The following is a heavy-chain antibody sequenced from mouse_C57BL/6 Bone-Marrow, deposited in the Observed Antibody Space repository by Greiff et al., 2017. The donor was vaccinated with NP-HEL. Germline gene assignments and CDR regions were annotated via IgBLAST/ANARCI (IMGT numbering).Heavy chain of an antibody. J-gene: IGHJ1*03. CDR2: FHPYNDDT. CDR1: GYTFTTYP. Sequence: VQWVESGAELVKPGASVKMSCKASGYTFTTYPIEWMKQNHGKSLEWIGNFHPYNDDTKYNEKFKGKATLTVEKSSSTVYLELSRLTSDDSAVYYCARNTTVAPGYWYFDVWGTGTTVTVSS. V-gene: IGHV1-47*01. CDR3: ARNTTVAPGYWYFDV. D-gene: IGHD1-1*01.